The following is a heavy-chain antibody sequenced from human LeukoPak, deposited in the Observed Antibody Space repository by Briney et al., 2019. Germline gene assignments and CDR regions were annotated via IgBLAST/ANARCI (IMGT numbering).Heavy chain of an antibody. CDR2: ISSSAATT. Sequence: GGSLRLSCVTSGFRFSDYYMMWIRQTPGKGPEWVAHISSSAATTLYADSVKGRFTVSRDNAKNSLYLEMTSLRAEDTAVYYCARDRGSTMTTVGYWGQGTVVTVSS. V-gene: IGHV3-11*04. D-gene: IGHD4-17*01. J-gene: IGHJ4*02. CDR3: ARDRGSTMTTVGY. CDR1: GFRFSDYY.